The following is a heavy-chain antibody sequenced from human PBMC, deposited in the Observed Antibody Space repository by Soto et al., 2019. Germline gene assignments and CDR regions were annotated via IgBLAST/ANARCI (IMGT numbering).Heavy chain of an antibody. CDR1: GGTFSSYA. J-gene: IGHJ1*01. V-gene: IGHV1-69*06. CDR2: IIPLFGTA. Sequence: QVQLVQSGAEVKKPGSSVKVSCKASGGTFSSYAISWVRQAPGQGLGWMGGIIPLFGTANYAQKFQGRDTLTADKATCTASMDLTSVRSEDTGVYYCEGDEKVGGGSWGQVTLVTV. D-gene: IGHD1-26*01. CDR3: EGDEKVGGGS.